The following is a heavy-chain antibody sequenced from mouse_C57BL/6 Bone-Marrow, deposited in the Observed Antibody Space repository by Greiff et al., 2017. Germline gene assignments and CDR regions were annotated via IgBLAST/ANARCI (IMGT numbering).Heavy chain of an antibody. CDR1: GYTFTSYG. CDR2: IYIGNGYT. D-gene: IGHD2-2*01. V-gene: IGHV1-58*01. Sequence: EVKLMESGAELVRPGSSVKMSCKTSGYTFTSYGINWVKQRPGQGLEWIGYIYIGNGYTEYNEKFKGKATLTSDTSSSTAYMQLSSLTSEDSAIYFCARSGGLWLRRLFADWGQGTLVTVSA. J-gene: IGHJ3*01. CDR3: ARSGGLWLRRLFAD.